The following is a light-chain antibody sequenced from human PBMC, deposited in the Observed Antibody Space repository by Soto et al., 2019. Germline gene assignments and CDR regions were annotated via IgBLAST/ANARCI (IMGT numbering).Light chain of an antibody. CDR1: SGHSSYA. Sequence: QLVLTQSPSASASLGASVKLTCTLSSGHSSYAIAWHQQQPEKGPRYLMKLNSDGSHSKGDGIPDRFSGSSSGAERYLIISSLHSGDEADCSCQTWGTGIHVFGTGTKLTVL. J-gene: IGLJ1*01. CDR2: LNSDGSH. CDR3: QTWGTGIHV. V-gene: IGLV4-69*01.